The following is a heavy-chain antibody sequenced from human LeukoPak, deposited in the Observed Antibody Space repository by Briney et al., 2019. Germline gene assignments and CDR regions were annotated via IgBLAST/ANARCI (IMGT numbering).Heavy chain of an antibody. J-gene: IGHJ4*02. D-gene: IGHD1-14*01. Sequence: GGSLRLSCTASGFTFGDYAMSWFRQAPGKGLEWVGFIRSKAHGGTTDCAASVKGRFTISRDDSKSSAYLQMNSLKTEDTAVYYCIRGGWENRFDYWGQGTLVTVSS. CDR3: IRGGWENRFDY. CDR1: GFTFGDYA. CDR2: IRSKAHGGTT. V-gene: IGHV3-49*03.